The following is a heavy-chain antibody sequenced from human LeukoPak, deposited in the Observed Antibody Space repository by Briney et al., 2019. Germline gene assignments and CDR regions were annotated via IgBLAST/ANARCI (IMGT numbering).Heavy chain of an antibody. Sequence: SETLSLTCAVYGGSFSGYYWSWIRQPPGKGLEWIGEINHSGSTNYNPSPKSRVTISVDTSKNQFSLKLSSVTAADTAVYYCARQRSLEWFPGENAFDIWGQGTMVTVSS. CDR2: INHSGST. D-gene: IGHD3-3*01. CDR1: GGSFSGYY. V-gene: IGHV4-34*01. J-gene: IGHJ3*02. CDR3: ARQRSLEWFPGENAFDI.